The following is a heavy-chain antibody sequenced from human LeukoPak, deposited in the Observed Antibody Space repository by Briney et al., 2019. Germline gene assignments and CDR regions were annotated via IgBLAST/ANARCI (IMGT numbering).Heavy chain of an antibody. CDR2: ISTYHGNT. CDR1: GYTFTNYA. CDR3: ARDIYYDSSGYYRH. Sequence: ASVKVSCKASGYTFTNYAMNWVRQAPGQGLEWMGWISTYHGNTNYAQKLQGRVTMTTDTSTSTAYMELRSLRSDDTAVYYCARDIYYDSSGYYRHWGQGTLVTVSS. V-gene: IGHV1-18*01. J-gene: IGHJ4*02. D-gene: IGHD3-22*01.